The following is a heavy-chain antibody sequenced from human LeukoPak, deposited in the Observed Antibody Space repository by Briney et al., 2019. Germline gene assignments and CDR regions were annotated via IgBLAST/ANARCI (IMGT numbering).Heavy chain of an antibody. CDR3: ARDSGDSSSWYGTDY. CDR2: IYYSGST. Sequence: PSETLSLTCTVSGGSISSSSYYWGWIRQPPGKGLEWIGSIYYSGSTYYNPSPKSRVTISVDTSKNQFSLKLSSVTAADTAVYYCARDSGDSSSWYGTDYWGQGTLVTVSS. CDR1: GGSISSSSYY. D-gene: IGHD6-13*01. J-gene: IGHJ4*02. V-gene: IGHV4-39*07.